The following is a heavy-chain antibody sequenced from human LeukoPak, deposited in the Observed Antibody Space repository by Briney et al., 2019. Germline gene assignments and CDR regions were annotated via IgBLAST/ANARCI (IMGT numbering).Heavy chain of an antibody. V-gene: IGHV3-23*01. CDR1: GFTFNIYV. CDR2: IRGGGGST. Sequence: GGSLRLSCAASGFTFNIYVMTWVRQALGKGLEWVSAIRGGGGSTYYADSVKGRFTISRDNSKNTLYLQMNSLRAEDTAVYYCAKDQGLAVRGVTNKHDYWGQGTLVTVSS. CDR3: AKDQGLAVRGVTNKHDY. D-gene: IGHD3-10*01. J-gene: IGHJ4*02.